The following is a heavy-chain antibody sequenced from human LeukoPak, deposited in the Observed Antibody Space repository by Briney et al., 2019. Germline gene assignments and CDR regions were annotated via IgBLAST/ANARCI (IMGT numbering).Heavy chain of an antibody. V-gene: IGHV4-34*01. J-gene: IGHJ4*02. CDR3: ARRDIVVVPAAIPSYFDY. Sequence: GSLRLSCAASGFTFSSYWMYWVRQPPGKGLEWIGEINHSGSTNYNPSLKSRVTISVDTSKNQFSLKLSSVTAADTAVYYCARRDIVVVPAAIPSYFDYWGQGTLVTVSS. D-gene: IGHD2-2*02. CDR2: INHSGST. CDR1: GFTFSSYW.